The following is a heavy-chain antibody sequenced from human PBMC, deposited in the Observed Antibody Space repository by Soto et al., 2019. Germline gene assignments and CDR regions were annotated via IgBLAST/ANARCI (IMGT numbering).Heavy chain of an antibody. J-gene: IGHJ4*02. CDR3: GREEEGGGDY. D-gene: IGHD3-16*01. V-gene: IGHV3-48*03. Sequence: EVQLVESGGGLVQPGGSLRLSCAASGFTFSSYEMNWVRQAPGKGLEWVSYISSSGSTIYYADSVKGRFTISRDNAKNSLYLQMNSLRAGDTAVYYGGREEEGGGDYWGQGTLVTVSS. CDR1: GFTFSSYE. CDR2: ISSSGSTI.